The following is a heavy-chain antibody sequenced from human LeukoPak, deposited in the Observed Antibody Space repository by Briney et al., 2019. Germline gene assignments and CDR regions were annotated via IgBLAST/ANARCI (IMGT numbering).Heavy chain of an antibody. CDR2: INPSGGST. J-gene: IGHJ4*02. D-gene: IGHD6-13*01. CDR1: GYTFTSYY. Sequence: ASVKVSCKASGYTFTSYYMHCVRQAPGQRLEWMGIINPSGGSTSYAQKFQGGVIMTREMSTSRVYMERSSLRSEDTAVYYCARRRAAFDYWGQGTLVTVSS. CDR3: ARRRAAFDY. V-gene: IGHV1-46*01.